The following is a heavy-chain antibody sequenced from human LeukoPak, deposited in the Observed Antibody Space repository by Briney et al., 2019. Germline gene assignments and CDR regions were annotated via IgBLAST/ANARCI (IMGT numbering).Heavy chain of an antibody. J-gene: IGHJ4*02. CDR3: ARDGRPLDY. CDR1: GGSISTYY. V-gene: IGHV4-59*01. CDR2: IFHSGST. Sequence: PSETLSLTCTISGGSISTYYWSWIRQPPGKGLEWIGYIFHSGSTNYNPSLKSRVTISIDTSKNQFSLKVSSVTAADTAVYYCARDGRPLDYWGQGTLVTVSS.